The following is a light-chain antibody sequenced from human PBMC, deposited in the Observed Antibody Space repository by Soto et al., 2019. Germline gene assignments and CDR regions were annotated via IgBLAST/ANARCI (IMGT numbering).Light chain of an antibody. Sequence: DIKMTQSPSSLSAFIGDRVTITCRASQGIRGWLAWYQLKPGKAPKSLIYATSALQDGVPSRFSGNGSETEFTLTISGLQSEDIATYYCQQYNNSPLTFGGGTKVDI. CDR1: QGIRGW. V-gene: IGKV1D-16*01. J-gene: IGKJ4*01. CDR3: QQYNNSPLT. CDR2: ATS.